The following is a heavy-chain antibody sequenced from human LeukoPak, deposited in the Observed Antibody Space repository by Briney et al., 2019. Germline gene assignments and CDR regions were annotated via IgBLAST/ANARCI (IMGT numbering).Heavy chain of an antibody. CDR2: IYYSGST. CDR3: ARMGIAAAADYYGMDV. D-gene: IGHD6-13*01. J-gene: IGHJ6*04. CDR1: GGSISSYY. V-gene: IGHV4-59*08. Sequence: SETLSLTCTVSGGSISSYYWSWIRQPPGKGLEWIGYIYYSGSTNYNPSLKSRVTISVDTSKNQFSLKLSSVTAADTAVYYCARMGIAAAADYYGMDVWGKGTTVTVSS.